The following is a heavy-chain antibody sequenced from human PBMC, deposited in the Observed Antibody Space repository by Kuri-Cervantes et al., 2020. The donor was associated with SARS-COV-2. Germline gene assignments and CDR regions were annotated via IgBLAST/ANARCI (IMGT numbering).Heavy chain of an antibody. Sequence: GESLKISCAASGFSVGTNYMSWVRQAPGKGLEWVSVIYSGSNTYYADSVKGRFTITRDNSKNTLNLQMNSLRVEDTGVYYCARDRQQLVRTYYYYGMDVWGQGNTVNGAS. CDR1: GFSVGTNY. CDR2: IYSGSNT. J-gene: IGHJ6*01. D-gene: IGHD6-13*01. V-gene: IGHV3-53*01. CDR3: ARDRQQLVRTYYYYGMDV.